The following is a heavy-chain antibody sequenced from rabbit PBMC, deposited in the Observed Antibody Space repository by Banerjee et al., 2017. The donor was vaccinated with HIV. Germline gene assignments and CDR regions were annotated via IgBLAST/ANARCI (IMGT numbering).Heavy chain of an antibody. CDR1: GVSFSGSSY. CDR2: IELGSSGFI. J-gene: IGHJ6*01. CDR3: ARDTSSSFSSYGMDL. V-gene: IGHV1S45*01. D-gene: IGHD1-1*01. Sequence: QEQLVESGGGLVKPGASLTVTCIASGVSFSGSSYMCWVRQAPGKGLEWIACIELGSSGFIYFATWAKGRFTISKTSSTTVTLQMTRLTAADTATYFCARDTSSSFSSYGMDLWGQGTLVTVS.